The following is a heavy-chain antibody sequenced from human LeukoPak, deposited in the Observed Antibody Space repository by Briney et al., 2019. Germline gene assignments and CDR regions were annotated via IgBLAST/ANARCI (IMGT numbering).Heavy chain of an antibody. J-gene: IGHJ3*02. D-gene: IGHD4-17*01. CDR3: ARSPHYGDYVRDAFDI. Sequence: SGTLSLTCAVSGGSISSSNWWSWVRQPPGKGLEWIGEIYHSGSTNYNPSLKSRVTISVDKSKNQFSLKLSSVTAADTAVYYRARSPHYGDYVRDAFDIWGQGTMVTVSS. CDR1: GGSISSSNW. CDR2: IYHSGST. V-gene: IGHV4-4*02.